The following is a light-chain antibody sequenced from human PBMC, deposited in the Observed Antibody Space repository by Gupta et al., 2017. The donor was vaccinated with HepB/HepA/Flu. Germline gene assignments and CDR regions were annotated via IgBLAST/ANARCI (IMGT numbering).Light chain of an antibody. V-gene: IGKV4-1*01. CDR2: WAS. CDR3: QQYYTNPWT. Sequence: IVMTQYPDSLAVSLGETATINGKSSQTVLYSYNNKNYLGWYQQKPGQPPKLLIYWASARESGVPDRFSGNGSETEFTLTISSVQAENVAIYYCQQYYTNPWTFGQGTKVEIK. CDR1: QTVLYSYNNKNY. J-gene: IGKJ1*01.